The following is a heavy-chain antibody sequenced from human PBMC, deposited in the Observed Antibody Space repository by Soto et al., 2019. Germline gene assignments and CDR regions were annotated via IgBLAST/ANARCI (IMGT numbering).Heavy chain of an antibody. CDR1: GGKIVSSGGY. CDR2: IYYSGST. CDR3: ARQSSFDY. V-gene: IGHV4-39*01. J-gene: IGHJ4*02. Sequence: SVPKCVPSTVAGGKIVSSGGYWGWIRQPPGKGLEWIGSIYYSGSTYYNPSLKSRVTISVGTSKNQFSLKLSSVTAADTAVYYCARQSSFDYWGQGTLVTVSS.